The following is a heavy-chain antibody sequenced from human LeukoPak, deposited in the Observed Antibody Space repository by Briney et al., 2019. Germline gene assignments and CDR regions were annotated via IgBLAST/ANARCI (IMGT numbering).Heavy chain of an antibody. CDR1: GFTLSSYA. CDR2: ISYDGSNK. D-gene: IGHD5-18*01. V-gene: IGHV3-30*04. J-gene: IGHJ4*02. CDR3: ARVAAPIMYVDTAMFFDY. Sequence: SGRSLRLSCAASGFTLSSYAMHWVRQAPGKELEWVAVISYDGSNKYYADSVKGRFTISRDSSKNTLYLQMNSLRAEDTAVYYCARVAAPIMYVDTAMFFDYWGQGTLVTVSS.